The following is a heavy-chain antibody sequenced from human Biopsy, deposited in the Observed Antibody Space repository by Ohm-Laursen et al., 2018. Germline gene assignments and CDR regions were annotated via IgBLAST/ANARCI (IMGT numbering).Heavy chain of an antibody. Sequence: GTLSLTCAVSGVSVTSRGYYWTWIRQPPGTGVEWIGHISYSGTTNYKSSLRSRVTISVDPSKNQFSLRLTPVTAADTAVYYCARTPRDSFWGGSYKKGLWFDPWGQGTLVIVSS. J-gene: IGHJ5*02. D-gene: IGHD3-3*01. CDR1: GVSVTSRGYY. CDR2: ISYSGTT. CDR3: ARTPRDSFWGGSYKKGLWFDP. V-gene: IGHV4-61*08.